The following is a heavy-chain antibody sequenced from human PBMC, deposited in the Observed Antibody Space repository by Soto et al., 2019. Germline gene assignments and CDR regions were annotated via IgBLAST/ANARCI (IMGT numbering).Heavy chain of an antibody. V-gene: IGHV4-31*03. Sequence: QVQLQESGPGLVKPSQTLSLTCTVSGGSITSSGYYWSWIRQHPGEGLECIGCTSNSGSTSYTPSLTQRVTISVDTSSNPFSLNLKSVTAADTAVYYCARGGGSTKVDYWGQGTLVTVSP. D-gene: IGHD2-2*01. CDR1: GGSITSSGYY. CDR2: TSNSGST. J-gene: IGHJ4*02. CDR3: ARGGGSTKVDY.